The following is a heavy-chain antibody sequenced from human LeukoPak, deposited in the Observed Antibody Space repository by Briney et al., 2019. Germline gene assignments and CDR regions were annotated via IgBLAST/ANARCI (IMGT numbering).Heavy chain of an antibody. J-gene: IGHJ4*02. V-gene: IGHV1-18*04. CDR1: GYTFTGYY. CDR3: ARGDYDFWSGYYGYLDY. Sequence: ASVKVSCKASGYTFTGYYMHWVRQAPGQGLEWMGWISAYNGNTNYAQKLQGRVTMTTDTSTSTAYMELRSLRSDDTAVYYCARGDYDFWSGYYGYLDYWGQGTLVTVSS. CDR2: ISAYNGNT. D-gene: IGHD3-3*01.